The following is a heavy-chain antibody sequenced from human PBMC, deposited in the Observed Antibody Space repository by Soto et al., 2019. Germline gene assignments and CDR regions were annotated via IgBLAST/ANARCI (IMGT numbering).Heavy chain of an antibody. CDR1: GGTFSNYP. V-gene: IGHV1-69*12. CDR2: IIPIFGTV. D-gene: IGHD5-12*01. Sequence: VQLVQSGAEVKKPGSSVNVSCKASGGTFSNYPISWVRQAPGQGLEWMGGIIPIFGTVNYAQKFQGRVTITADESTSTDYMELSSLRSEDTAVYYCARGNHRWLQLWYFDLWGRGNLVTVSS. J-gene: IGHJ2*01. CDR3: ARGNHRWLQLWYFDL.